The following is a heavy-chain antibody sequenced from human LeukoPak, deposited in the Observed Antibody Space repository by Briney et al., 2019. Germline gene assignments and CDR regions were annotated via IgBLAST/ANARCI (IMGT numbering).Heavy chain of an antibody. CDR1: GFTFSSYG. CDR2: IRFDGSNT. CDR3: AKDVDYGDHVVY. J-gene: IGHJ4*02. D-gene: IGHD4-17*01. Sequence: GGTLRLSCAASGFTFSSYGMSWVRQAPGKGLEWVAFIRFDGSNTYYADSVKGRFTISRDNSKNTLYLQMNSLRAEDTAIYYCAKDVDYGDHVVYWGQGTLVTVSS. V-gene: IGHV3-30*02.